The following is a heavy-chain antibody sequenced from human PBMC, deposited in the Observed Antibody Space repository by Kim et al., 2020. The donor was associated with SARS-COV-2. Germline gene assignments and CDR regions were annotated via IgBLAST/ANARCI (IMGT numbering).Heavy chain of an antibody. CDR3: ARGRQREQLLDY. CDR1: GFTFSSYA. Sequence: GGSLRLSCAASGFTFSSYAMSWVRQAPGKGLEWVSAISGSGGSTYYADSVKGRFTISRDNSKNTLYLQMNSLRAEDTAVYYCARGRQREQLLDYWGQGTLVTVSS. J-gene: IGHJ4*02. D-gene: IGHD6-13*01. V-gene: IGHV3-23*01. CDR2: ISGSGGST.